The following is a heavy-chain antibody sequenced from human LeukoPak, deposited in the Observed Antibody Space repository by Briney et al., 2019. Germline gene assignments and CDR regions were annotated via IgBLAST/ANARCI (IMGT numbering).Heavy chain of an antibody. CDR2: ISSSSSYI. V-gene: IGHV3-21*01. CDR3: ARDYYDFWSGYQPGAFDI. CDR1: GFTFSSYS. Sequence: GGSLRLSCAASGFTFSSYSMNWVRQAPGKGLEWVSSISSSSSYIYYADSMKGRFTISRDNAKNSLYLQMNSLRAEDTAVYYCARDYYDFWSGYQPGAFDIWGQGTMVTVSS. J-gene: IGHJ3*02. D-gene: IGHD3-3*01.